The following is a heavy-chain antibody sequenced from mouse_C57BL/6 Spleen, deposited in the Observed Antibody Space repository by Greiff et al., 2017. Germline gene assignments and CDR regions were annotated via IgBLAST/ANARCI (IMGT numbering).Heavy chain of an antibody. Sequence: EVQLQQSGAELVRPGASVKLSCTASGFNIKDYYMHWVKQRPEQGLEWIGRIDPEDGDTEYAPKFQGKATMTADTSSTTAYLQLSSLTSEDAAVYYCTKLVNWDCDVWGTGTTVTVSS. V-gene: IGHV14-1*01. CDR1: GFNIKDYY. CDR2: IDPEDGDT. J-gene: IGHJ1*03. CDR3: TKLVNWDCDV. D-gene: IGHD2-2*01.